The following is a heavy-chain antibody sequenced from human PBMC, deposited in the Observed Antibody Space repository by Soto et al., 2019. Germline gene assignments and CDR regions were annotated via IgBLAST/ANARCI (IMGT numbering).Heavy chain of an antibody. Sequence: KTSETLSLTCTVSGGSIRSYYWTWIRQPPGKGLEWLGYIFYSGSTFYNPSLKSRVTISIHTSKSQFSLQLTSVTAADTAVYYCARGAADTAMVDSWGQGTLVTVSS. D-gene: IGHD5-18*01. CDR1: GGSIRSYY. V-gene: IGHV4-59*01. CDR3: ARGAADTAMVDS. J-gene: IGHJ4*02. CDR2: IFYSGST.